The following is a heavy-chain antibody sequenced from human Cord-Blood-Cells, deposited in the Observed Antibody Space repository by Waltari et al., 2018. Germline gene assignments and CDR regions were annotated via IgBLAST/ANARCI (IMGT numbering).Heavy chain of an antibody. V-gene: IGHV3-53*01. CDR2: IYSGGST. CDR1: GFTVSSNY. J-gene: IGHJ2*01. D-gene: IGHD6-19*01. Sequence: EVQLVESGGGLIQPGGSLRLSCAASGFTVSSNYMSWVRQAPGKGLEWVSVIYSGGSTYYTDSLKGRFTISRDNSKNTLYLQMNSLRAEDTAVYYCARGQQWLVEGWYFDLWGRGTLVTVSS. CDR3: ARGQQWLVEGWYFDL.